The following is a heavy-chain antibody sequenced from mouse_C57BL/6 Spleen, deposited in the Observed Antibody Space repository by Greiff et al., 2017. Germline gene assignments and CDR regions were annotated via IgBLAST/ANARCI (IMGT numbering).Heavy chain of an antibody. J-gene: IGHJ1*03. Sequence: VQLKQSGPELVKPGASVKIPCKASGYTFTDYNMDWVKQSHGKSLEWIGDINPNNGGTIYNQKFKGKATLTVDKSSSTAYMELRSLTSEDTAVYYCARQGNYGWYFDVWGTGTTVTVSS. V-gene: IGHV1-18*01. CDR1: GYTFTDYN. D-gene: IGHD2-1*01. CDR3: ARQGNYGWYFDV. CDR2: INPNNGGT.